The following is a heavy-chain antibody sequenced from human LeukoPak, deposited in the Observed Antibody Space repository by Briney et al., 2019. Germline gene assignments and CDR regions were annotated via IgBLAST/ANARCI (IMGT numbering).Heavy chain of an antibody. J-gene: IGHJ4*02. V-gene: IGHV4-34*01. CDR2: INHSGST. Sequence: SETLSLTCAVYGGSFSGYYWSWIRQPPGKGLEWIGEINHSGSTNYNPSLKSRVTISVDTSKNQFSLKLSSVTAADTAVYYCARDPVNSYYFDYWGQGTLVTVSS. CDR3: ARDPVNSYYFDY. D-gene: IGHD4-23*01. CDR1: GGSFSGYY.